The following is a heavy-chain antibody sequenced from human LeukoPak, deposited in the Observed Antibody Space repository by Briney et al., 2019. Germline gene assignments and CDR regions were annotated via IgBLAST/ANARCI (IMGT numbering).Heavy chain of an antibody. V-gene: IGHV3-21*01. CDR1: GFTFSSYN. Sequence: GGSLRLSCAASGFTFSSYNMNWVRQAPGKGLEWVSSISSSNTYIYYADSVKGRFTISRDNAKKSLYLQMNSLRAEDTAVYYCARDLAVKGDRDAFDIWGQGTMVTVSP. CDR3: ARDLAVKGDRDAFDI. CDR2: ISSSNTYI. J-gene: IGHJ3*02. D-gene: IGHD3-16*01.